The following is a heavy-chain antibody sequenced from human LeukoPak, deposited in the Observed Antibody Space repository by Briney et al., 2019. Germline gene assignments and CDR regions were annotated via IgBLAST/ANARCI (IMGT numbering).Heavy chain of an antibody. Sequence: ASVKVSCKASGYTFTSYGISWVRQAPGQGLEWMGWISAYSGNTNYAQRLQGRVTMTTDTSTSTAYMELRSLRSDDTAVYYCAREPAIYYDILTGSPDYWGQGTLVTVSS. CDR3: AREPAIYYDILTGSPDY. D-gene: IGHD3-9*01. V-gene: IGHV1-18*01. CDR1: GYTFTSYG. CDR2: ISAYSGNT. J-gene: IGHJ4*02.